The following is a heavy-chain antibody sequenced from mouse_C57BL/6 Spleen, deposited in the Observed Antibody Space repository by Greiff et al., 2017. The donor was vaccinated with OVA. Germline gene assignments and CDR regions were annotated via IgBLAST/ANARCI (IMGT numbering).Heavy chain of an antibody. V-gene: IGHV1-52*01. CDR3: ARGSSGYNFDY. D-gene: IGHD3-2*02. J-gene: IGHJ2*01. CDR1: GYTFTSYW. CDR2: IDPSDSET. Sequence: VKLQQPGAELVRPGSSVKLSCKASGYTFTSYWMHWVKQRPIQGLEWIGNIDPSDSETHYNQKFKDKATLTVDKSSSTAYMQLSSLTSEDSAVYYCARGSSGYNFDYWGQGTTLTVSS.